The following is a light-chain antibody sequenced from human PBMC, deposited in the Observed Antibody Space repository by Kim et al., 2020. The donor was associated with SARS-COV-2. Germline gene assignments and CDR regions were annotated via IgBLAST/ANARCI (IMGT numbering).Light chain of an antibody. V-gene: IGLV3-25*03. Sequence: SYELTQPPSVSVPPGQTATITCSGDALPNQFSYWYQQKPGQAPVLLIFKDTERPSGVPERFSASTSGTTVTLTITGARAEDGADYYCQSADTTGSYHVFGPGTKVTVL. J-gene: IGLJ1*01. CDR3: QSADTTGSYHV. CDR1: ALPNQF. CDR2: KDT.